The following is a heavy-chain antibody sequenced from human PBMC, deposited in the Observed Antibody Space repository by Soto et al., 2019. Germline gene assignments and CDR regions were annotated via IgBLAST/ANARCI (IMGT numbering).Heavy chain of an antibody. D-gene: IGHD3-22*01. CDR1: GFTFSSDV. Sequence: EMQLLESGGGLVQPGGSLRLSCAASGFTFSSDVMSWVRQAPGKGLEWVSAISGSGGSTYYGDSVKGRFTISRDNSKNTLYLQMNSLRAEDTAVYYCAKVRADYYDSSGPIDYWGQGTLVTVSS. CDR3: AKVRADYYDSSGPIDY. V-gene: IGHV3-23*01. CDR2: ISGSGGST. J-gene: IGHJ4*02.